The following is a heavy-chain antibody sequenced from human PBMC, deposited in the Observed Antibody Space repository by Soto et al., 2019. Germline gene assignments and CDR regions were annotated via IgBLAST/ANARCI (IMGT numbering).Heavy chain of an antibody. D-gene: IGHD5-18*01. J-gene: IGHJ5*02. V-gene: IGHV4-30-4*01. CDR2: IYYSGST. CDR1: GGSISSGDYY. CDR3: ARGFSGYSYGLRNNWFDP. Sequence: PSETLSLTCTVSGGSISSGDYYWSWIRQPPGKGLEWIGYIYYSGSTYYNPSLKSRVTISVDTSKNQFSLKLSSVTAADTAVYYCARGFSGYSYGLRNNWFDPWGQGTLVTVSS.